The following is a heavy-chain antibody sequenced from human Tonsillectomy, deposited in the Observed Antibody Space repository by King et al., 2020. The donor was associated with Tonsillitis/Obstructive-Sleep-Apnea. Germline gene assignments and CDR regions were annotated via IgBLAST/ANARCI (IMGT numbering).Heavy chain of an antibody. J-gene: IGHJ3*02. CDR2: ISGSGGST. Sequence: VQLVESGGGLVQPGGSLRLSCAASGFTFSSYAMSWVRQAPGKGLEWVSAISGSGGSTYYADSVKGRFTISRDNSKNTLYLQMNSLRAEDTAVYYCAKGLLGRDGYRDAFDIWGQGTMVTVSS. D-gene: IGHD5-24*01. CDR3: AKGLLGRDGYRDAFDI. CDR1: GFTFSSYA. V-gene: IGHV3-23*04.